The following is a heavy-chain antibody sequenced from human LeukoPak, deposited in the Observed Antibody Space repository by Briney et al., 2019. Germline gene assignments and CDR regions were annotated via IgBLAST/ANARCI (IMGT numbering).Heavy chain of an antibody. J-gene: IGHJ5*02. CDR1: GYTFTSYY. CDR2: INPSGGST. D-gene: IGHD1-26*01. Sequence: ASVKVSCKASGYTFTSYYMHWVRQAPGQGLEWMGIINPSGGSTCYAQKFQGRVTMTRDTSTSTVYMELSSLRSEDTAVYYCARDGSGSYWEPVGYNWFDPWGQGTLVTVSS. CDR3: ARDGSGSYWEPVGYNWFDP. V-gene: IGHV1-46*01.